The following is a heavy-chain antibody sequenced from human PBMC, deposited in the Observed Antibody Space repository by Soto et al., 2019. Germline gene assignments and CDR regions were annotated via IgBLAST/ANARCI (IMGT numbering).Heavy chain of an antibody. CDR1: GGSISSGGFY. CDR2: IYYSGST. CDR3: ARDPSGIAAEGWFDP. Sequence: QVQLQESGPGLVKPSQTLSLTCTVSGGSISSGGFYWSWIRHHPGKGLEWIGYIYYSGSTYSNPSLKSRVTISVDTSKNQFSLRLSSVTAADTAVYYCARDPSGIAAEGWFDPWGQGTLVTVSS. J-gene: IGHJ5*02. D-gene: IGHD6-13*01. V-gene: IGHV4-31*03.